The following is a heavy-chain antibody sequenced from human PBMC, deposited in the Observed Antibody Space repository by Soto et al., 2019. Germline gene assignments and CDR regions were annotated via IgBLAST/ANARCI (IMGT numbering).Heavy chain of an antibody. CDR2: INPSGGST. Sequence: ASVKVSCKASGYTFTSYYMHWVRQAPGQGLEWMGIINPSGGSTSYAQKFQGRVTMTRDTSTSTVYMELSSLRSEDTAVYYCARCGAQYYYDSSGYYYFDYWGKGTLVTVAS. CDR1: GYTFTSYY. J-gene: IGHJ4*02. V-gene: IGHV1-46*01. D-gene: IGHD3-22*01. CDR3: ARCGAQYYYDSSGYYYFDY.